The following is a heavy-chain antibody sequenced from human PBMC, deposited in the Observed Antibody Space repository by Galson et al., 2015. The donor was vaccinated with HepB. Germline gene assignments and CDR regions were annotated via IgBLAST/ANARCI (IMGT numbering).Heavy chain of an antibody. CDR1: GYTFTSYG. D-gene: IGHD3-3*01. CDR2: ISAYNGNT. V-gene: IGHV1-18*04. Sequence: SVKVSCKASGYTFTSYGISWVRQAPGQGLEWMGWISAYNGNTNYAQKLQGRVTMTTDTSTSTAYMELRSLRSDDTAVYYCARYGSPYDFWSGYYLAYYYYYGMDVWGQGTTVTVSS. CDR3: ARYGSPYDFWSGYYLAYYYYYGMDV. J-gene: IGHJ6*02.